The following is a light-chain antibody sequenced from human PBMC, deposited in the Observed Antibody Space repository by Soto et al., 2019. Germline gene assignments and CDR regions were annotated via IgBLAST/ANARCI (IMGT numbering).Light chain of an antibody. CDR2: KAS. CDR3: QQYKSYPLT. J-gene: IGKJ4*01. CDR1: QSISSW. Sequence: DIQMTQSRSTLSASVGDRVTITCRASQSISSWLAWYQQKPGKAPNLLIYKASTLESGVPSRFSGSGSGTEFTLTISSVQPDDFATYYCQQYKSYPLTFGGGTKVDIK. V-gene: IGKV1-5*03.